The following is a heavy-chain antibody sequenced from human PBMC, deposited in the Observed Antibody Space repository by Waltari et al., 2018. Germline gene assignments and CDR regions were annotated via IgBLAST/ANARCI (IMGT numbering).Heavy chain of an antibody. CDR3: GRIAFGDEGGYFQH. V-gene: IGHV4-39*01. Sequence: QLQLQESGPGLVKPSETLSLTCTVSGGSISTNYNWCWIRQPPGKGLGWRGNMQYRVSTFYNPARASRVTICLDTWKNQFSLRLSSVGAADTAVYFCGRIAFGDEGGYFQHWGQGTLVTVSS. J-gene: IGHJ1*01. CDR2: MQYRVST. D-gene: IGHD4-17*01. CDR1: GGSISTNYN.